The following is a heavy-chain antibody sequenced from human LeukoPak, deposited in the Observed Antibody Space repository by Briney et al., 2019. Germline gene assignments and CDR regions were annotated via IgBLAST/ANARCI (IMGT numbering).Heavy chain of an antibody. V-gene: IGHV3-23*01. CDR2: ISGSGGST. Sequence: PGGSLRLSCAASGFTFSSYAMSWVRQAPGKGLEWVSAISGSGGSTYYADSVKGRFTISRDNSKNTLYLQMNSLRAEDTAVYNCAKHYYGSGRTNYYFDYWGQGTLVTVSS. J-gene: IGHJ4*02. CDR1: GFTFSSYA. CDR3: AKHYYGSGRTNYYFDY. D-gene: IGHD3-10*01.